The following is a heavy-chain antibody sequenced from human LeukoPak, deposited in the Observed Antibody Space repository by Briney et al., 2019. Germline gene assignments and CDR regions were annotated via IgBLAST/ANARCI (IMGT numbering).Heavy chain of an antibody. J-gene: IGHJ4*02. D-gene: IGHD5-24*01. Sequence: PAETLSLTCTVSGGSISSYYWSRIRQPPGKGLEWIGYIHYSGTTNYNPSLKSRVTISVDTSNNQFSLKLSSVTAADTAVYYCASSSGDGFDYWGQGPLVTVSS. CDR2: IHYSGTT. CDR1: GGSISSYY. CDR3: ASSSGDGFDY. V-gene: IGHV4-59*01.